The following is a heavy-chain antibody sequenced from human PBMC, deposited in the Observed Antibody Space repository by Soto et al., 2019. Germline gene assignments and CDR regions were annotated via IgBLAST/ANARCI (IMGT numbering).Heavy chain of an antibody. CDR3: VFHEEGAFDY. Sequence: QPQLQESGPGLVKPSETLSLTCTVSNGSTSSRSFYWGWIRQPPGKGLEWIGHVFYSESTFYNPSLRSRVTISAHTSENRFFLNMRSVTAADTAIYYCVFHEEGAFDYVGPGTLVIVSS. CDR2: VFYSEST. CDR1: NGSTSSRSFY. V-gene: IGHV4-39*01. J-gene: IGHJ4*02. D-gene: IGHD3-16*01.